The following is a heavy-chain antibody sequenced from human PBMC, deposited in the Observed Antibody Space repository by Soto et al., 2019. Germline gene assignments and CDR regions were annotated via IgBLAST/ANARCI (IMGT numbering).Heavy chain of an antibody. Sequence: SQTLSLTCAISGDSVSRNSAAWNWIRQSPSRGLEWLGRTYYRSKWYNDYAVSVKSRITINPDTSKNQFSLHLNSVTPEDTAVYYWARDTVERPYYYDYFAMDVWGQWTTVTVSS. D-gene: IGHD1-1*01. CDR2: TYYRSKWYN. J-gene: IGHJ6*02. CDR1: GDSVSRNSAA. CDR3: ARDTVERPYYYDYFAMDV. V-gene: IGHV6-1*01.